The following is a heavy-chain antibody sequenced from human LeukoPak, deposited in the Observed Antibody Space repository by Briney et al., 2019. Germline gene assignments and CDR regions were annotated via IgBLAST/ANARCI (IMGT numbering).Heavy chain of an antibody. J-gene: IGHJ4*02. D-gene: IGHD3-10*02. CDR2: LSPSGGIT. CDR1: GFTFTTYW. V-gene: IGHV3-23*01. CDR3: AKGVNYFVLEY. Sequence: GGSLRLSCAASGFTFTTYWMRWVRQAPGKGLEWVSALSPSGGITYYEDSVKGRFTISRDNSKNTLYLQMNSLSAEDTAVYYCAKGVNYFVLEYWGQGTLVTISS.